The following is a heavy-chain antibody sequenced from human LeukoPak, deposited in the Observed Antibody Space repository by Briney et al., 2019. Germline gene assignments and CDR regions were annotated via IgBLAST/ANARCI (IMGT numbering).Heavy chain of an antibody. CDR3: AKDEATSGGGLAS. V-gene: IGHV3-53*01. D-gene: IGHD3-16*01. J-gene: IGHJ1*01. CDR2: MYTGGTT. Sequence: PGGSLRLSCAASGFSVSGTHMTWVRQAPGKGLEWVSAMYTGGTTYYAASVSGRFTIFRDNAKNTLYLQMNSLRPEDTAVYYCAKDEATSGGGLASWGQGTLVIVSS. CDR1: GFSVSGTH.